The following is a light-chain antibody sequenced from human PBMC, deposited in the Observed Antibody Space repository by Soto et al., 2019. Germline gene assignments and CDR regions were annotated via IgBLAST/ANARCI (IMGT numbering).Light chain of an antibody. Sequence: QSALTQPASVSGSPGQSITISCTGTSSDVGGYNYASWYQQHPGKAPKLMIYDVSNRPSGVSNRFSGSKSGNTASLTISGLQAEDDADYYCSSYTSSSTLLFGGGTKLTV. CDR2: DVS. V-gene: IGLV2-14*01. J-gene: IGLJ2*01. CDR1: SSDVGGYNY. CDR3: SSYTSSSTLL.